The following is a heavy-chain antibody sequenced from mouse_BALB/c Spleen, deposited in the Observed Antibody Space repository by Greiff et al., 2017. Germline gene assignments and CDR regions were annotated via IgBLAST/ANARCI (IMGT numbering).Heavy chain of an antibody. CDR3: AREENDNPPWFAY. CDR2: ISSGGST. Sequence: EVHLVESGGGLVKPGGSLKLSCAASGFTFSSYAMSWVRQTPEKRLEWVASISSGGSTYYPDSVKGRFTISRDNARNILYLQMSSLRSEDTAMYYCAREENDNPPWFAYWGQGTLVTVSA. J-gene: IGHJ3*01. D-gene: IGHD1-3*01. V-gene: IGHV5-6-5*01. CDR1: GFTFSSYA.